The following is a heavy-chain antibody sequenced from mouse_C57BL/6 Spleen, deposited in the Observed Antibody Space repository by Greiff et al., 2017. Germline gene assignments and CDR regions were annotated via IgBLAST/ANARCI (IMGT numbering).Heavy chain of an antibody. CDR1: GYTFTSYG. V-gene: IGHV1-81*01. CDR2: IYPRSGNT. D-gene: IGHD1-1*01. CDR3: ARGRGTTVVGGGYFDV. Sequence: QVQLQQSGAELARPGASVKLSCKASGYTFTSYGISWVKQRTGQGLEWIGEIYPRSGNTYYNEKFKGKATLTADKSSSTAYMELRSLTSEDSAVYFCARGRGTTVVGGGYFDVWGTGTTVTVSS. J-gene: IGHJ1*03.